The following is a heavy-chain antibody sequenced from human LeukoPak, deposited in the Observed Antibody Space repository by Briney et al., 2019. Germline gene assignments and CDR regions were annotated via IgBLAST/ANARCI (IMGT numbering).Heavy chain of an antibody. J-gene: IGHJ6*03. V-gene: IGHV1-24*01. CDR2: FDSEDGET. Sequence: ASVKVSCKVSGYTLTELSMHWVRQAPGKGLEWMGGFDSEDGETIYAQKFQGRVTMTEDTSTDTAYMELSSLRSEDTAVYYCATAKSSTKPWDYYYYMDVWGKGTTVTVSS. CDR1: GYTLTELS. D-gene: IGHD2-2*01. CDR3: ATAKSSTKPWDYYYYMDV.